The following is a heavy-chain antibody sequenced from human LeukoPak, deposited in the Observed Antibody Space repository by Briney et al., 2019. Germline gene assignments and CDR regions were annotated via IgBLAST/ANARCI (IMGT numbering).Heavy chain of an antibody. CDR1: GGTFGSCA. J-gene: IGHJ3*02. D-gene: IGHD3-16*01. Sequence: EASVKVSCKASGGTFGSCAISWVRQAPGQGLEWMGGIIPIFGTANYAQKFQGRVTITADESTSTAYMELSSLRSEDTAVYYCASPEGASGFENAFDIWGQGTMVTVSS. CDR3: ASPEGASGFENAFDI. V-gene: IGHV1-69*01. CDR2: IIPIFGTA.